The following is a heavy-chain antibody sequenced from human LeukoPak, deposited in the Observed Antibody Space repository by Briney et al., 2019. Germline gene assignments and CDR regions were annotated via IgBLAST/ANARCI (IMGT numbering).Heavy chain of an antibody. D-gene: IGHD2-21*02. V-gene: IGHV4-59*01. Sequence: KPSETLSLTCAVSGGSITTYYWTWIRQPPGQALEWIGYIYYTGNTKYNPSHESRLTMSIDTSKNEFSLKIYSVNAADTAVYFCARGSVVTALDQWGQGTLVTVSS. CDR1: GGSITTYY. CDR2: IYYTGNT. J-gene: IGHJ4*02. CDR3: ARGSVVTALDQ.